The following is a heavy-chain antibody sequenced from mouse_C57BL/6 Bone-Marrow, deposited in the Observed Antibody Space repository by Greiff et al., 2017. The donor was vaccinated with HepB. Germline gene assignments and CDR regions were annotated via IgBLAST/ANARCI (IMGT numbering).Heavy chain of an antibody. Sequence: VQLQQSGAELARPGASVKLSCKASGYTFTSYGISWVKQRTGQGLEWIGEIYPRSGNTYYNEKFKDKATLTVDKSSSTAYMQLSSLTSEDSAVYYCARLRYYGSSYDYWGQGTTLTVSS. CDR1: GYTFTSYG. CDR3: ARLRYYGSSYDY. V-gene: IGHV1-81*01. D-gene: IGHD1-1*01. CDR2: IYPRSGNT. J-gene: IGHJ2*01.